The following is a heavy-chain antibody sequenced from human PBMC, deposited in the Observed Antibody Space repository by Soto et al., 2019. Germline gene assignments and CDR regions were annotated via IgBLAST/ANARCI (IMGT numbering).Heavy chain of an antibody. CDR1: GFTFRSFT. J-gene: IGHJ5*01. CDR2: ISSNSAYI. V-gene: IGHV3-21*01. D-gene: IGHD5-18*01. Sequence: PGGSLRLSCAASGFTFRSFTMNWVRQAPGKGLEWVSTISSNSAYIYYTDALRGRFTISRDNAKNSLHLQLNSLRAEDTAVYYCTRDASRPNSARYWFDTWDPGSLVTVSS. CDR3: TRDASRPNSARYWFDT.